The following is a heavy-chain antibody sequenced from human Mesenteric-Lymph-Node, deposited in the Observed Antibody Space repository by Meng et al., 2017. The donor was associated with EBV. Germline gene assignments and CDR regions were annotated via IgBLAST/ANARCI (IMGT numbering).Heavy chain of an antibody. D-gene: IGHD4-17*01. CDR1: GFSLSTNGVG. V-gene: IGHV2-5*02. J-gene: IGHJ5*02. Sequence: QITLRESGPTLXXXXXTXTLXXXPSGFSLSTNGVGVGWIRRPPGKALEWRALIYWDDDDRYSPSLRSRVTITKDTSKNQVVLTMTNMAPVDTATYYCVYSRDYGDYPFLDPWGQGTLVTVSS. CDR2: IYWDDDD. CDR3: VYSRDYGDYPFLDP.